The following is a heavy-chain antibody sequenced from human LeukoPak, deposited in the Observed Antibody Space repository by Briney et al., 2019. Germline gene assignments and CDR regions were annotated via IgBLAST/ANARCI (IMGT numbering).Heavy chain of an antibody. J-gene: IGHJ4*02. V-gene: IGHV3-53*01. Sequence: GGSLRLSCAASGFTLSSNYMSWVRQAPGKGLEWGSVIYSGGSTYYADSVKGRFTISRDNSKNTLYLQMNSLRAEDTAVYYCARGRNYYDSSGYYYLYYWGQGTLVTVSS. CDR2: IYSGGST. CDR1: GFTLSSNY. D-gene: IGHD3-22*01. CDR3: ARGRNYYDSSGYYYLYY.